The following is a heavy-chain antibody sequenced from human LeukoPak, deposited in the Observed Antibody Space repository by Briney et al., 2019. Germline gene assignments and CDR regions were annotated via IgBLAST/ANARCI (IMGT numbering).Heavy chain of an antibody. V-gene: IGHV4-31*03. D-gene: IGHD3-10*01. CDR1: GGSISSGGYY. CDR3: ARESQGIYYYYYMDV. Sequence: SQTLSLTCTVSGGSISSGGYYWSWIRQHPGKGLEWIGYIYYSGSTYYNPSLKSRVTISVDTSKNQFSLKLSSVTAADMAVYYCARESQGIYYYYYMDVWGKGTTVTVSS. J-gene: IGHJ6*03. CDR2: IYYSGST.